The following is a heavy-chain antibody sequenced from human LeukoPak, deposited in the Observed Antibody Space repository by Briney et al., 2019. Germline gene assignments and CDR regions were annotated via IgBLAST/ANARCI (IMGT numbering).Heavy chain of an antibody. CDR3: ARVYGSEIDY. V-gene: IGHV3-30*04. CDR1: GFGLGSYN. D-gene: IGHD3-10*01. Sequence: GGSLRLSCAGSGFGLGSYNMYWIRQAPGKGLEWVTLISFNGNDKKYADSVKGRFTVSRDNSRKTVFLQMNSLRPEDTGLYYCARVYGSEIDYWGQGTQVIVSS. CDR2: ISFNGNDK. J-gene: IGHJ4*02.